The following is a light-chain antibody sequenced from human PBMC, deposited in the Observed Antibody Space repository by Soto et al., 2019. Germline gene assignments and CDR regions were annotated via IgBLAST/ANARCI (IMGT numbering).Light chain of an antibody. CDR3: QQYGSSVYT. V-gene: IGKV3-20*01. CDR2: GAS. Sequence: EIVLTQSPGTLSLSPGERATLSCRASQSFSSSYLAWYQQKPGQAPRLLIYGASSRATGIPDRFSGRRTGTDCTLTISRLEPEDCAVYYCQQYGSSVYTFGQGTKLEIK. J-gene: IGKJ2*01. CDR1: QSFSSSY.